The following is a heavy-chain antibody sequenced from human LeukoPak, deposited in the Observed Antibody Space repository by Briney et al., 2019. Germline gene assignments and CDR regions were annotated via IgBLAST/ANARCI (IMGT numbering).Heavy chain of an antibody. D-gene: IGHD2-8*01. CDR3: ARIRCGHTNGICYNY. Sequence: SETLSLTCAVSGVSFSGYYWSWIRQPPGKGLEWIGEINHSGGTKYNPSLKSRVTISIDTPENPFSLKLSSVTAADTAVYYCARIRCGHTNGICYNYWGQGTLVTVSS. CDR1: GVSFSGYY. V-gene: IGHV4-34*01. CDR2: INHSGGT. J-gene: IGHJ4*02.